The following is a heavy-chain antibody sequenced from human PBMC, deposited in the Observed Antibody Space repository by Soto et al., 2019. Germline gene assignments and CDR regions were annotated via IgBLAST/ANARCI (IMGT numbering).Heavy chain of an antibody. J-gene: IGHJ4*02. CDR2: ISGSGGST. CDR3: ATPGSQWLRGYFDY. CDR1: GFTFSSYA. Sequence: GGSLRLSCAASGFTFSSYAMSWVRQAPGKGPEWVSAISGSGGSTYYADSVKGRFTISRDNSKNTLYLQMNSLRAEDTAVYYCATPGSQWLRGYFDYWGQGTLVTVSS. D-gene: IGHD5-12*01. V-gene: IGHV3-23*01.